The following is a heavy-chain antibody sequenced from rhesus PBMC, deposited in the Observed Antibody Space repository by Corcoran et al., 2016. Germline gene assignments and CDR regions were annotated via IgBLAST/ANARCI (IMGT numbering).Heavy chain of an antibody. D-gene: IGHD2-15*01. Sequence: QMQLQESGPGLVKPSETLSLTCTVSGGSITSPYYLTWVRQPPGKGREWIAYIDGNSATADYHPSLKSRVTISKDTSKNQFSLILTSVTAADTAMYYCATRPSSVALDSWGQGVFVTVSS. J-gene: IGHJ6*01. CDR3: ATRPSSVALDS. CDR1: GGSITSPYY. V-gene: IGHV4-143*01. CDR2: IDGNSATA.